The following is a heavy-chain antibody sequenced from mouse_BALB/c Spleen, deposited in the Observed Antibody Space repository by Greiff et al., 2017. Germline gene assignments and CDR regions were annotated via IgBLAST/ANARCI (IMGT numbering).Heavy chain of an antibody. CDR1: GFNIKDTY. V-gene: IGHV14-3*02. CDR2: IDPANGNT. J-gene: IGHJ4*01. Sequence: DVQLQESGAELVKPGASVKLSCTASGFNIKDTYMHWVKQRPEQGLEWIGRIDPANGNTKYDPKFQGKATITADTSSNTAYLQLSSLTSEDTAVYYCASTMITFYAMDYWGQGTSVTVSS. D-gene: IGHD2-4*01. CDR3: ASTMITFYAMDY.